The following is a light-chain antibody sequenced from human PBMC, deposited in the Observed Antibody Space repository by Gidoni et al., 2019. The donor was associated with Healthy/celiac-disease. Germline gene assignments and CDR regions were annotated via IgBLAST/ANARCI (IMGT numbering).Light chain of an antibody. V-gene: IGKV1-5*03. Sequence: DIQMTQSPSTLSASVGDRVTITCRASPSISSWLAWYPQKPGKAPKLLLYKASSLESGVPSRFSGSGSGTEFTLTISSLQPDDFAPYYCQQYNSYSLTFGGGTKVEIK. J-gene: IGKJ4*01. CDR1: PSISSW. CDR3: QQYNSYSLT. CDR2: KAS.